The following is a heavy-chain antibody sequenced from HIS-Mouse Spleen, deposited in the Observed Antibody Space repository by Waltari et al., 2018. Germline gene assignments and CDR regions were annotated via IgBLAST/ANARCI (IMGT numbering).Heavy chain of an antibody. CDR1: AGSISRVGYL. J-gene: IGHJ5*02. CDR2: IYYSGST. Sequence: QVQLQESGPGLVKPSQTLSLTCTVPAGSISRVGYLWSWIRPPPRTGLEWIGYIYYSGSTYYNPSLKSRVTISVDTSKNQFSLKLSSVTAADTAVYYCARSPYYDFWSGYSDNWFDPWGQGTLVTVSS. D-gene: IGHD3-3*01. CDR3: ARSPYYDFWSGYSDNWFDP. V-gene: IGHV4-31*03.